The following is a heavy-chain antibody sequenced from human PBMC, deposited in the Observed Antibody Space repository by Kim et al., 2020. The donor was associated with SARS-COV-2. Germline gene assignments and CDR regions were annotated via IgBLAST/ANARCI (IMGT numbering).Heavy chain of an antibody. CDR3: AREGRRITIFGVVINAFDI. Sequence: SETLSLTCIVSGGSISSGDYYWSWIRQPPGKGLEWIGYIYYSGSTYYNPSLKSRVTISVDTSKNQFSLKLSSVTAADTAVYYCAREGRRITIFGVVINAFDIWGQGTMVTVSS. D-gene: IGHD3-3*01. CDR2: IYYSGST. V-gene: IGHV4-30-4*01. J-gene: IGHJ3*02. CDR1: GGSISSGDYY.